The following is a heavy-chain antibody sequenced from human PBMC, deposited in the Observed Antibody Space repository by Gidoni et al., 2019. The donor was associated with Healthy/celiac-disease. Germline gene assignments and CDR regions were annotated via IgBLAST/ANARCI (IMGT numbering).Heavy chain of an antibody. CDR1: GGSISSYY. V-gene: IGHV4-59*01. D-gene: IGHD2-15*01. CDR3: ARSTGTVVTAAGV. Sequence: QVQLQESGPGLVKPSETLSLTCTVSGGSISSYYWSWIRQPPGKGLEWIGYIYYSGSTNYNPSLKSRVTISVDTSKNQLSLKLSSVTAADTAVYYCARSTGTVVTAAGVWGQGTLVTVSS. J-gene: IGHJ4*02. CDR2: IYYSGST.